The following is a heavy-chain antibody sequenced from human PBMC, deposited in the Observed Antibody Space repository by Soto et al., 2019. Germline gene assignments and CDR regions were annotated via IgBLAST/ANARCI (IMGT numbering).Heavy chain of an antibody. J-gene: IGHJ4*02. V-gene: IGHV4-4*02. Sequence: QVQLQESGPGLVKPSGTLSLTCAVSGGSISSSNWWSWVRQPPGKGLEWLGEIYHSGSTNYNPSLNGRVTLSVDKSKNRFSLKVSAVTAADTAVYYCARAAMGGSSWPFDYGGQGTLVTVSS. D-gene: IGHD6-13*01. CDR2: IYHSGST. CDR3: ARAAMGGSSWPFDY. CDR1: GGSISSSNW.